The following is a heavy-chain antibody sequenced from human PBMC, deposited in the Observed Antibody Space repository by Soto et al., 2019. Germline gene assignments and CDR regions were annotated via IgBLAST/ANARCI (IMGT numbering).Heavy chain of an antibody. D-gene: IGHD4-17*01. CDR3: ARDHALLWTTVTTRGPTGAFDI. V-gene: IGHV1-2*04. J-gene: IGHJ3*02. CDR1: GYTFTGYY. CDR2: INPNSGGT. Sequence: ASVKVSCKASGYTFTGYYMHWVRQAPGQGLEWMGWINPNSGGTNYAQKFQGWVTMTRDTSISTAYMELSRLRSDDTAVYYCARDHALLWTTVTTRGPTGAFDIWGQGTMVTVSS.